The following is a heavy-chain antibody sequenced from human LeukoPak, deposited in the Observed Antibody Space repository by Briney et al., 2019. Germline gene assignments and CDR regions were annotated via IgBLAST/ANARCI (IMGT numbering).Heavy chain of an antibody. D-gene: IGHD2-8*01. CDR1: GYTFTGYY. V-gene: IGHV1-2*06. CDR2: INPNSGGT. Sequence: ASLKASCTASGYTFTGYYMHWVRQAPEQGLEWMGRINPNSGGTNYAQKFQGRVTMTRDTSISAAYMELSRLRSDDTAVYYCARQDIVLMVYAHWGQGTLVTVSS. J-gene: IGHJ4*02. CDR3: ARQDIVLMVYAH.